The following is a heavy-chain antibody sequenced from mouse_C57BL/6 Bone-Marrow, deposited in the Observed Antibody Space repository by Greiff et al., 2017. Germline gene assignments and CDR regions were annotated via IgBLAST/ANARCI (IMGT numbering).Heavy chain of an antibody. CDR1: GYTFTSYW. Sequence: VQLQQPGAELVKPGASVKLSCKASGYTFTSYWMHWVKQRPGRGLEWIGRMDPNSGGIKYNEKFKSKATLTVDKPSSTADMQLISLTSEDSAVYYCARSEDGNLWGQGTTLTGAS. D-gene: IGHD2-1*01. CDR3: ARSEDGNL. CDR2: MDPNSGGI. J-gene: IGHJ2*01. V-gene: IGHV1-72*01.